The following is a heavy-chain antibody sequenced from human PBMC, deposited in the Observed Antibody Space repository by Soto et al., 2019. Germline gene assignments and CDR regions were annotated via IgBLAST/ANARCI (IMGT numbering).Heavy chain of an antibody. Sequence: EMHLVESGGGLIKPGGSLRLSCAASGFTFSDAWFNWVRQAPGKGLEWVGRIKSKRDGETIDYAAPVKDRFIISKDHSRNTLHLQMNSLKTADTAVYVCTADLPKFIPPVDSWGQGTLVPVSS. CDR3: TADLPKFIPPVDS. V-gene: IGHV3-15*07. CDR2: IKSKRDGETI. J-gene: IGHJ4*02. D-gene: IGHD3-16*02. CDR1: GFTFSDAW.